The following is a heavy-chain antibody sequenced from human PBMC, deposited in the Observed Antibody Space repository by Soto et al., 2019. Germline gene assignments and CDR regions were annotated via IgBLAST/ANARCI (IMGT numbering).Heavy chain of an antibody. V-gene: IGHV1-18*04. CDR2: ISAYNGNT. CDR1: GYTFTSYG. D-gene: IGHD3-10*01. CDR3: AGGFGNYYYYYGMDV. J-gene: IGHJ6*02. Sequence: QVQLVQSGAEVKKPGASVKVSCKASGYTFTSYGISWVRQAPGQGLEWMGWISAYNGNTNFAQKLQGRVTMTTDTSTSTADMELRSLRSDDTAVYYCAGGFGNYYYYYGMDVWGQGTTVTVSS.